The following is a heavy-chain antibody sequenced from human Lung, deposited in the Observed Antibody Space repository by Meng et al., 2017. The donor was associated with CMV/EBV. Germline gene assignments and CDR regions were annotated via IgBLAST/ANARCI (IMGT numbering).Heavy chain of an antibody. CDR2: IIPIFGTA. D-gene: IGHD3-3*01. V-gene: IGHV1-69*05. J-gene: IGHJ6*02. CDR3: ARGRDFWSGSGGMDV. Sequence: SVXVSXKASGGTFSSYAISWVRQAPGQGLEWMGGIIPIFGTANYAQKFQGRVTITTDESTSTAYMELSCLRSEDTAVYYCARGRDFWSGSGGMDVWGQGTTVTVSS. CDR1: GGTFSSYA.